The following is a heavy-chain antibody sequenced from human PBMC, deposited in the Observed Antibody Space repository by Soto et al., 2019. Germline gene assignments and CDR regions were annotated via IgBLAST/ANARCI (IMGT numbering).Heavy chain of an antibody. Sequence: QVQLVQSGAEVKKPGSSVKVSCKASGGTFNSIAFNCVRQAPGQGLEWLGGIIPISRTTIYSQKFQVRVTISADEATITGYLELSSLRFEDTAVYFCVEGFRGDDHWGQGRQVTVSS. J-gene: IGHJ4*02. D-gene: IGHD2-21*01. CDR1: GGTFNSIA. V-gene: IGHV1-69*12. CDR3: VEGFRGDDH. CDR2: IIPISRTT.